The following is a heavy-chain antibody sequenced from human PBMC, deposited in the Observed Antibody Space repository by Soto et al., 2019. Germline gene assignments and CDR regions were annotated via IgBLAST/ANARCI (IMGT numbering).Heavy chain of an antibody. CDR1: EFTFSTYG. CDR3: ARDLYYGAGSYALSYGMDV. J-gene: IGHJ6*02. CDR2: IWHDGSDK. Sequence: GGSLRLSCAASEFTFSTYGMHWVREAPGKGLEWVAVIWHDGSDKYYADSVKGRFTISRDNSKNTLYLQMNSLRAEDTAVYYCARDLYYGAGSYALSYGMDVWGQGTTVTVSS. D-gene: IGHD3-10*01. V-gene: IGHV3-33*01.